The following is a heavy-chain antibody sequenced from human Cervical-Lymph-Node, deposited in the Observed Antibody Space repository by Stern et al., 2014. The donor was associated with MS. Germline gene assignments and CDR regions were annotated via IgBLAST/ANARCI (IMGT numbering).Heavy chain of an antibody. V-gene: IGHV1-69*01. Sequence: QVQLVQSGAEMRKPGSSVRVSCKDSGGTFSTSVISWLRQAPGQGLEWLGGISPMFGRANYAQKFQGSVTITADESTSTVYMGLTSLRSEDTGVYYCARERDNSYAFDSWGQGTLLTVSS. J-gene: IGHJ4*02. CDR2: ISPMFGRA. D-gene: IGHD3-16*01. CDR3: ARERDNSYAFDS. CDR1: GGTFSTSV.